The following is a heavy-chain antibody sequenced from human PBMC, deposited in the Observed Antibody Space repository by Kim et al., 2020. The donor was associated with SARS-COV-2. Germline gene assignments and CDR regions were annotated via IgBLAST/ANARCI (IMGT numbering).Heavy chain of an antibody. Sequence: SETLSLTRTVSGASISTLYWSWIRQTPGKGLEWIGSFHYSGSTNYNPSLRSRVTISGDTSKIQFYLNLSSVTAADTAVYYCARASGSSTWLALFDFWGQGTLVTVSS. CDR3: ARASGSSTWLALFDF. V-gene: IGHV4-59*11. J-gene: IGHJ4*02. CDR2: FHYSGST. D-gene: IGHD6-13*01. CDR1: GASISTLY.